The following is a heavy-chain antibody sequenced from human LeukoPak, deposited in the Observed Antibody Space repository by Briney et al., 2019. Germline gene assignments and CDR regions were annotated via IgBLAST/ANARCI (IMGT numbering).Heavy chain of an antibody. Sequence: GGPLRLSCAASGFTFSSYGMHWVRQAPGKGLEWVAVISYDGSNKYYADSVKGRFTISRDNSKNTLYLQMNSLRAEDTAVYYCAKDTSSGFWSGLAVWGQGTTVTVSS. D-gene: IGHD3-3*01. CDR2: ISYDGSNK. J-gene: IGHJ6*02. V-gene: IGHV3-30*18. CDR3: AKDTSSGFWSGLAV. CDR1: GFTFSSYG.